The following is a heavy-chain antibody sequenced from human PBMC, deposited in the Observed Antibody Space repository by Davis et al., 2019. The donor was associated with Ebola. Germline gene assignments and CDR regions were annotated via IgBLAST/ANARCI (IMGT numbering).Heavy chain of an antibody. Sequence: ASVKVSCKASGYTFTGYYMHWVRQAPGQGLEWMGWINPNSGGTNYAQKFQGRVTMTRNTSISTAYMELSSLRSEDTAVYYCARGNTPHFGVVIPSYGMDVWGQGTTVTVSS. J-gene: IGHJ6*02. D-gene: IGHD3-3*01. V-gene: IGHV1-2*02. CDR1: GYTFTGYY. CDR2: INPNSGGT. CDR3: ARGNTPHFGVVIPSYGMDV.